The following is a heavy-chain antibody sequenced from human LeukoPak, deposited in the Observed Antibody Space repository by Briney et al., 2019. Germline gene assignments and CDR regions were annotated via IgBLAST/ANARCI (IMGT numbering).Heavy chain of an antibody. CDR1: GFTFSSYW. J-gene: IGHJ6*03. D-gene: IGHD3-3*01. CDR3: ARESITIFGVVITYYMDV. CDR2: IKQDGSEK. Sequence: PGGSLRLSRAASGFTFSSYWMSWVRQAPGKGLEWVANIKQDGSEKYYVDSVKGRFTISRDNAKNSLYLQMNSLRAEDTAVYYCARESITIFGVVITYYMDVWGKGTTVTVSS. V-gene: IGHV3-7*01.